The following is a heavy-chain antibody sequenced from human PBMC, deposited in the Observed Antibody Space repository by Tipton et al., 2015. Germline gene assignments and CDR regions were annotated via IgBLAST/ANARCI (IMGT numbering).Heavy chain of an antibody. CDR3: ACQDYDLLSRDYPAIDY. CDR2: IQYSGST. CDR1: SDSISKYY. D-gene: IGHD3-3*01. J-gene: IGHJ4*02. Sequence: TLSLTCSVSSDSISKYYWSWIRQPPGKELEWIGYIQYSGSTNYNPSLRSRVTISRDTSKNQFSLRLSSVTAADTAVYYCACQDYDLLSRDYPAIDYWGQGTLVTVSS. V-gene: IGHV4-59*08.